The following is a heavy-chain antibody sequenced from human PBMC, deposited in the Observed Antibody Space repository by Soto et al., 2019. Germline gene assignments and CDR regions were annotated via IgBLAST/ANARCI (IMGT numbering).Heavy chain of an antibody. V-gene: IGHV4-4*07. J-gene: IGHJ5*02. CDR2: IYSDGTT. Sequence: SETLSLTCIVSGGSISGYYWSWIRQPAGKELEWTGRIYSDGTTNYNPSLKGRGTMSVDTSKKQISLKLTSVTAADTAMYYCARDRGYRSGSFGSWGQGVLVTVSS. CDR1: GGSISGYY. CDR3: ARDRGYRSGSFGS. D-gene: IGHD5-18*01.